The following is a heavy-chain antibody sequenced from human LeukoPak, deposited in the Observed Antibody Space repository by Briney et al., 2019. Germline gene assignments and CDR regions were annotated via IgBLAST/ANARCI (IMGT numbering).Heavy chain of an antibody. CDR2: ISWDGDTT. Sequence: GGPLSLSFAASGFRLDDIGWHWVRKAPGKGLEWFSFISWDGDTTYYADSVKGRVTISRDNSKNSLDLQMNSLRAEDTALYYCAKGVGATYPCYFDYWGQGTLVTVSS. CDR1: GFRLDDIG. D-gene: IGHD1-26*01. V-gene: IGHV3-43D*03. CDR3: AKGVGATYPCYFDY. J-gene: IGHJ4*02.